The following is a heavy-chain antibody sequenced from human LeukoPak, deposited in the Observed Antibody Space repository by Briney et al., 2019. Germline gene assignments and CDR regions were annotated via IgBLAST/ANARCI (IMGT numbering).Heavy chain of an antibody. CDR1: GGSISSYY. CDR3: GRLARRTLAQAFYYDY. D-gene: IGHD3-3*02. V-gene: IGHV4-4*07. J-gene: IGHJ4*02. CDR2: IYTSGST. Sequence: PSETLSLTCTVSGGSISSYYWSWIRQPAGKGLEWIGRIYTSGSTNYNPSLKSRVTMSVDTSKNQFSLKLSSVTAADTAVFYCGRLARRTLAQAFYYDYWGQGLLVTVSS.